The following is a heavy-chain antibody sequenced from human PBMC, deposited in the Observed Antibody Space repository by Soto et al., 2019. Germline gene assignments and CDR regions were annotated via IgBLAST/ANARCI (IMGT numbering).Heavy chain of an antibody. CDR2: ISAYNGNT. CDR1: GYTFTSYG. CDR3: ARRSITMVRGVPLGYFDY. V-gene: IGHV1-18*01. Sequence: ASVKVSCKASGYTFTSYGISWVRQAPGQGLEWMGWISAYNGNTNYAQKLQGRVTMTTDTSTSTAYMELRSLRSDDTAVYYCARRSITMVRGVPLGYFDYWGQGTLVTVSS. D-gene: IGHD3-10*01. J-gene: IGHJ4*02.